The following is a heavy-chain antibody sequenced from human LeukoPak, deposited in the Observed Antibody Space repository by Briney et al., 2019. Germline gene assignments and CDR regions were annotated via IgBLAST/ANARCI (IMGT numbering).Heavy chain of an antibody. CDR2: IYPGDSDT. Sequence: GESLRISCKGSGYSFTSYWIGWVRQMPGKGLEWMGIIYPGDSDTRYSPSFQGQVTISADKSISTAYLQWSSLKASDTAMYYCARRQKKYQLLSRGLRAYNWFDPWGQGTLVTVSS. D-gene: IGHD2-2*01. J-gene: IGHJ5*02. V-gene: IGHV5-51*01. CDR1: GYSFTSYW. CDR3: ARRQKKYQLLSRGLRAYNWFDP.